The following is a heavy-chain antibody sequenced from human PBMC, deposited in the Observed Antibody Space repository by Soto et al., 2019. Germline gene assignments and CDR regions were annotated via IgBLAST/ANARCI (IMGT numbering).Heavy chain of an antibody. CDR3: ARLGSSGWYQGSYFDY. D-gene: IGHD6-19*01. CDR1: GGSITRNNHY. V-gene: IGHV4-39*01. CDR2: ILYSGST. J-gene: IGHJ4*02. Sequence: ETLSLTCIVSGGSITRNNHYWGWIRQSPGKGMEWIGSILYSGSTNYNPSLKSRVTLSVETSNNQFSLKMSSVTAADTALYYCARLGSSGWYQGSYFDYWGQGTLVTVSS.